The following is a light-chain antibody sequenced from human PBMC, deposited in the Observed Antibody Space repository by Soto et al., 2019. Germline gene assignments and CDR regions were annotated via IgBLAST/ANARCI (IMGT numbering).Light chain of an antibody. V-gene: IGKV3-15*01. Sequence: EIVMTQSPATLSVSLGERATLSCRASQSVSSKLAWYQQKPGQPPRLLVFGASTTATGIPVRFSGSGSGTEFTLSITSLQSEDFAIYYCQQYNSYPTFGQGTKVEIK. CDR3: QQYNSYPT. CDR1: QSVSSK. J-gene: IGKJ1*01. CDR2: GAS.